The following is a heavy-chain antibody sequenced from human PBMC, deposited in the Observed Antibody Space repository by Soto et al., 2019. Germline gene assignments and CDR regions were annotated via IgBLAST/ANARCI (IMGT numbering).Heavy chain of an antibody. CDR1: GGSFSGYY. D-gene: IGHD4-17*01. CDR3: ARGAPSDYGDYAGVFDY. Sequence: SETLSLTCAVYGGSFSGYYWSWIRQPPGKGLEWIWEINHSGSTNYTPSLKSRFTISVDTSKNQFSLRLSSVTAADTAVYYCARGAPSDYGDYAGVFDYWGQGNMATVS. V-gene: IGHV4-34*01. J-gene: IGHJ4*02. CDR2: INHSGST.